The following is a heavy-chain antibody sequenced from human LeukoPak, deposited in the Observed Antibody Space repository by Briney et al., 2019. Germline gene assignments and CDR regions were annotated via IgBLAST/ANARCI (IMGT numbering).Heavy chain of an antibody. J-gene: IGHJ3*01. CDR1: GGSISSSSYY. Sequence: SETLSLTCTVSGGSISSSSYYWGWIRQSPGRGLEWIGRLYYRGDTFYNPSFKSRVSIFVDKSRTKFSLMLRCVTGSDTGVFYCARAARLQISIFKMIHSAFDVWGKGTMVTVSS. CDR2: LYYRGDT. V-gene: IGHV4-39*01. D-gene: IGHD2-21*01. CDR3: ARAARLQISIFKMIHSAFDV.